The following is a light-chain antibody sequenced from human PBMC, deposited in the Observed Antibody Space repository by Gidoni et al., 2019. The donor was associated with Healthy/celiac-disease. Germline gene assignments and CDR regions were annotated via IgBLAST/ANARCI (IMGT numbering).Light chain of an antibody. CDR1: SSDVGGYNY. J-gene: IGLJ2*01. Sequence: QSALTQPPSASGSPGQSVTISCTETSSDVGGYNYVSCFQQHPGKAPKLMIYEVSKRPSGVPDRFSGSKSGNTASLTVSGLQAEDEADYYCSSYAGSNNLVFGGGTKLTVL. CDR3: SSYAGSNNLV. V-gene: IGLV2-8*01. CDR2: EVS.